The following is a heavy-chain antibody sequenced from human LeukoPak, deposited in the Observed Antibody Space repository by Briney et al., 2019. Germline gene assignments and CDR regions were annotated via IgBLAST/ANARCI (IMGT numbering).Heavy chain of an antibody. Sequence: NPSETLSLTCTVSGGSISSYYWSWIRQPAGKGLEWIGRIYTSGSTNYNPSLKSRVSMSIDTSKNQFSLKLSSVTAADTAVYYCARDWTYCSSTSCYPIWFDPWGQGTLVTVSS. CDR1: GGSISSYY. J-gene: IGHJ5*02. D-gene: IGHD2-2*01. CDR2: IYTSGST. CDR3: ARDWTYCSSTSCYPIWFDP. V-gene: IGHV4-4*07.